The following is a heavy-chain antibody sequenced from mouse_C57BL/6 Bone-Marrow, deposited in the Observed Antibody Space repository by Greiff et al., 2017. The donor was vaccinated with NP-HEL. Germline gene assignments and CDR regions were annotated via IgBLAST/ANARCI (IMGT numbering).Heavy chain of an antibody. J-gene: IGHJ3*01. CDR3: ANSANWDWCAY. CDR1: GYTFTSYG. Sequence: VQLQQSGAELARPGASVKLSCKASGYTFTSYGISWVKQRTGQGLEWIGEIYPRSGNTYYNEKFKGKATLTADKSSSTAYMELRSLTSEDSAVYFCANSANWDWCAYWGQGTLVTVSA. CDR2: IYPRSGNT. D-gene: IGHD4-1*01. V-gene: IGHV1-81*01.